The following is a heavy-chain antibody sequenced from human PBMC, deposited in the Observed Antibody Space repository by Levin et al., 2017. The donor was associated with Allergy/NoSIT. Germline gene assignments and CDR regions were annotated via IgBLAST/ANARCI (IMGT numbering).Heavy chain of an antibody. CDR1: GGSISSSSYY. J-gene: IGHJ5*02. CDR2: IYYSGST. V-gene: IGHV4-39*01. D-gene: IGHD4-17*01. Sequence: SQTLSLTCTVSGGSISSSSYYWGWIRQPPGKGLEWIGSIYYSGSTYYNPSLKSRVTISVDTSKNQFSLKLSSVTAADTAVYYCARTRLRAYNWFDPWGQGTLVTVSS. CDR3: ARTRLRAYNWFDP.